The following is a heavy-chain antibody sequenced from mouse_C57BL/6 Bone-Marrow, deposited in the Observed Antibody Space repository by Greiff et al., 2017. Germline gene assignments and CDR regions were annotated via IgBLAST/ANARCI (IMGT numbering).Heavy chain of an antibody. CDR1: GFTFSSYA. D-gene: IGHD4-1*01. CDR2: ISDGGSYT. Sequence: EVMLVESGGGLVKPGGSLKLSCAASGFTFSSYAMSWVRQTPEKRLEWVATISDGGSYTYYPDNVKGRFTISRDNAKNNLYLQMSHLKSEDTAMYYCAREGGSLGYWGQGTLVTVSA. CDR3: AREGGSLGY. J-gene: IGHJ3*01. V-gene: IGHV5-4*01.